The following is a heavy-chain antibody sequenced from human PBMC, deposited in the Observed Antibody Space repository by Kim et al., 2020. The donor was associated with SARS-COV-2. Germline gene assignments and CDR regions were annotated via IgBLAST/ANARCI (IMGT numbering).Heavy chain of an antibody. J-gene: IGHJ3*01. D-gene: IGHD3-16*01. CDR2: ITGRSGSA. CDR1: GFTLRDFT. Sequence: GGSLRLSCTASGFTLRDFTMTWVRQTPGKGLEWVSGITGRSGSAEYADSVKGRLTISRDNSKNTLLLQMNSLRVDDTAVYYCAKVIMITFGELTVDAFDV. V-gene: IGHV3-23*01. CDR3: AKVIMITFGELTVDAFDV.